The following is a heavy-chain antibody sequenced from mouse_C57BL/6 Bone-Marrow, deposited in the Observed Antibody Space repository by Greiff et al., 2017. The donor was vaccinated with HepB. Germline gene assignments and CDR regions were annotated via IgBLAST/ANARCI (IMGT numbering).Heavy chain of an antibody. J-gene: IGHJ4*01. CDR1: GYTFISYW. Sequence: VQLQQSGAELVKPGASVQVSCKASGYTFISYWMHWVNQRPGQGREWIGRIHPSDSDTNDNQKFKGKATLTVDKSYSTAYMQCSSLTSVDSAVYYCAIRGSTMYAMYYWGQGTSVTVSS. D-gene: IGHD2-1*01. CDR2: IHPSDSDT. V-gene: IGHV1-74*01. CDR3: AIRGSTMYAMYY.